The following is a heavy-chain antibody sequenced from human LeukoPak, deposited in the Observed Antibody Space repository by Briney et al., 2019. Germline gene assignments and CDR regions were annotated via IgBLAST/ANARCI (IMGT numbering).Heavy chain of an antibody. D-gene: IGHD3-22*01. V-gene: IGHV1-69*04. CDR1: GGTFSSSG. CDR3: AREDSGYQMPDY. Sequence: GASVKVSCKASGGTFSSSGITWVRQAPGQGLEWMGRIIPILNVRNYAQKFQGRVTITADKSTTTAYMEMSSLRSEDTAVYYCAREDSGYQMPDYWGQGTLVTVSS. CDR2: IIPILNVR. J-gene: IGHJ4*02.